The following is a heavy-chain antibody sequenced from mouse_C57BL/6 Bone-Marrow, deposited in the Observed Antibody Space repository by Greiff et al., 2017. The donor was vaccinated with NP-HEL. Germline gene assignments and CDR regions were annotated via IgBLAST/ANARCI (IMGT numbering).Heavy chain of an antibody. J-gene: IGHJ3*01. Sequence: QVQLQQPGAELVRPGTSVKLSCKASGYTFTSYWMHWVKQRPGQGLEWIGVIDPSDSYTNYNQKFKGKSTLTVDKSSSTAYMQLSSLTSEDSAVYYCARGLRSLGWGQGALVTVSA. D-gene: IGHD1-1*01. V-gene: IGHV1-59*01. CDR1: GYTFTSYW. CDR2: IDPSDSYT. CDR3: ARGLRSLG.